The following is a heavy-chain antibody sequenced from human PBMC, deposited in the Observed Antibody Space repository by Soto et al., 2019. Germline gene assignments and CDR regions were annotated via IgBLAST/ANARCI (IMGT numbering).Heavy chain of an antibody. V-gene: IGHV4-61*01. D-gene: IGHD1-26*01. J-gene: IGHJ4*02. CDR1: DASVWSDSYF. CDR2: ISHTGDT. Sequence: KPSETLSLTCTVSDASVWSDSYFWTRIRQPPGKGLEWIAYISHTGDTNYNPSLKSRVTISIDTSRNQFSLTVTSVTAADTAVYFCARIVVGVTVDLWGQGSLVTVSS. CDR3: ARIVVGVTVDL.